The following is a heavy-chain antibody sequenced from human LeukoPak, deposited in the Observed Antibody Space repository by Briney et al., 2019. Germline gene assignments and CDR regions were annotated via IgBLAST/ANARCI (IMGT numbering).Heavy chain of an antibody. CDR2: ISWNSGSI. D-gene: IGHD1-1*01. CDR3: ARDTTPTTGTRLYY. J-gene: IGHJ4*02. Sequence: GRSLRLSCAASGFTFDDYAMHWVRQAPGKGLEWVSGISWNSGSIGYADSVKGRFTISRDNAKNSLYLQMNSLRAEDTAVYYCARDTTPTTGTRLYYWGQGTLVTVSS. CDR1: GFTFDDYA. V-gene: IGHV3-9*01.